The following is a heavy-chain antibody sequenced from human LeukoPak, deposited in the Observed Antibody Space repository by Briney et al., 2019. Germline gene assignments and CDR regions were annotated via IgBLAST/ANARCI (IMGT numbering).Heavy chain of an antibody. Sequence: ASVKVSCKVSGYTLTELSMHWVRQAPGKGLEWMGGFDPEDGETIYAQKFQGRVTITEDTSTDTAYMELSSLRSEDTAVYYCATGRKSVDYWGQGTLVTVSS. J-gene: IGHJ4*02. CDR2: FDPEDGET. CDR3: ATGRKSVDY. CDR1: GYTLTELS. V-gene: IGHV1-24*01.